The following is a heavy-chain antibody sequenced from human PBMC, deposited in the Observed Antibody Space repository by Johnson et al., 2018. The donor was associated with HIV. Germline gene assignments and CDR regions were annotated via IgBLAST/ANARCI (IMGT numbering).Heavy chain of an antibody. V-gene: IGHV3-7*05. J-gene: IGHJ3*02. CDR3: ARDGVYSSPWDAFDI. CDR1: GFTFSIYW. Sequence: VQLVESGGGLVQPGGSLRLSCAASGFTFSIYWMSWVRQAPGKGLEWVANIKEDGSEEYYVDSVEGRLTVSRDNAKNSLFLQIDNLSAEDTAVYYCARDGVYSSPWDAFDIWGQGTMVIVSS. D-gene: IGHD6-13*01. CDR2: IKEDGSEE.